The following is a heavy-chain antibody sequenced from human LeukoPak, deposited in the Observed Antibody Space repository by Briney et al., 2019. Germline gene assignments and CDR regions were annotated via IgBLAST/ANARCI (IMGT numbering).Heavy chain of an antibody. CDR1: GFTNSSYA. CDR3: AKHYDSSGYFYYYYMDV. D-gene: IGHD3-22*01. Sequence: GGSLRLSCAASGFTNSSYAMSWVRQAPGKGLEWVSGISGSGGSTYYADSVKGRFTISRDNSKNTLYLQMNSLRAEDTAVYYCAKHYDSSGYFYYYYMDVWGKGTTVTVSS. CDR2: ISGSGGST. V-gene: IGHV3-23*01. J-gene: IGHJ6*03.